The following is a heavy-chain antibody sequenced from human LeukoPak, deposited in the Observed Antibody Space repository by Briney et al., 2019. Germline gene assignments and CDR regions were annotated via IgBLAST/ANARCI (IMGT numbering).Heavy chain of an antibody. CDR2: IYHSGST. Sequence: SETLSLTCSVSGYSISSGYYWGWIRQPPGKGLEWIGEIYHSGSTNYNPSLKSRVTMSVDKSKNQFSLNLNSVTAADTAVYYCARVGYGGYWGQGTLVTVSS. CDR3: ARVGYGGY. CDR1: GYSISSGYY. D-gene: IGHD2-15*01. J-gene: IGHJ4*02. V-gene: IGHV4-38-2*02.